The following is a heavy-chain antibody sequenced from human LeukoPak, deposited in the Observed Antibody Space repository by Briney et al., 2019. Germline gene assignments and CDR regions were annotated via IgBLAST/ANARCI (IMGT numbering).Heavy chain of an antibody. CDR2: INHSGST. D-gene: IGHD3-3*01. CDR3: ARAPYYDFWSGYFFAFDI. V-gene: IGHV4-34*01. Sequence: SETLSLTCAVYGGSFSGYYWSWIRQPPGKGLEWIGEINHSGSTNYNPSLKSRVTISVDTSKNQFSLKLSSVTAADTAVYYCARAPYYDFWSGYFFAFDIWGQGTMVTVSS. J-gene: IGHJ3*02. CDR1: GGSFSGYY.